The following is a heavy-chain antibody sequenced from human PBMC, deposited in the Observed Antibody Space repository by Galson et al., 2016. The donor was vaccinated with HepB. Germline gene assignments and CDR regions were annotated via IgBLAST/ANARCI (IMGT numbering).Heavy chain of an antibody. Sequence: SLRLSCAGSGFTLSNYGAHWVRQAPGKGLEWVAVISHDGRNNYYADYLKGRFHISRDNLKSTLFLQMNNLRPEDTAFYFCAKDGKPWWESYCPSTSCYVGYFDDWGQGTLVTVSS. CDR1: GFTLSNYG. J-gene: IGHJ4*02. D-gene: IGHD2-2*01. CDR2: ISHDGRNN. CDR3: AKDGKPWWESYCPSTSCYVGYFDD. V-gene: IGHV3-30*18.